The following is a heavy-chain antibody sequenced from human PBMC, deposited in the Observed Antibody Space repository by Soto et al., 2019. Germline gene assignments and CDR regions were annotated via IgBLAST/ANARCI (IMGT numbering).Heavy chain of an antibody. CDR3: ARVPPASSWFVP. J-gene: IGHJ5*02. Sequence: SETLSLTCTVSGGSIFSSYWTWIRQPPGKGLEWIGNVYYSGSTNYNPSLKSRITISVDTSKNQFSLNLSSVTAADTAVYYCARVPPASSWFVPWCQGTLVTVSS. V-gene: IGHV4-59*01. CDR2: VYYSGST. CDR1: GGSIFSSY.